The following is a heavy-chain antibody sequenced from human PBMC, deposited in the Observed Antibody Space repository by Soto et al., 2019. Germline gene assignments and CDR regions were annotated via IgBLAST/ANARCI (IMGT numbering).Heavy chain of an antibody. CDR2: INPNSGGT. V-gene: IGHV1-2*04. J-gene: IGHJ6*04. Sequence: ASVKVSCKASGYTFTGYYMHWVRQAPGQGLEWMGWINPNSGGTNYAQKFQGWVTMTRDTSISTAYMELSRLRSDDTAVYYCARRQQLAYGMDVAGEGTTLPFSS. CDR1: GYTFTGYY. D-gene: IGHD6-13*01. CDR3: ARRQQLAYGMDV.